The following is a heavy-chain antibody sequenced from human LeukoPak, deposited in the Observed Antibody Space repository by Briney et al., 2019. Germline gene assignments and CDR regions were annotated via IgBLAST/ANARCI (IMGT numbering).Heavy chain of an antibody. CDR2: IIPIFGTA. Sequence: GASVKVSCKASGGTFSSYAISWVRQAPGQGLEWMGGIIPIFGTANYAQKFQGRVTITTDESTSTAYMELSRLRSEDTAVYYCALDGRITIFGVVNWGFDYWGQGTLVTVSS. J-gene: IGHJ4*02. D-gene: IGHD3-3*01. CDR3: ALDGRITIFGVVNWGFDY. V-gene: IGHV1-69*05. CDR1: GGTFSSYA.